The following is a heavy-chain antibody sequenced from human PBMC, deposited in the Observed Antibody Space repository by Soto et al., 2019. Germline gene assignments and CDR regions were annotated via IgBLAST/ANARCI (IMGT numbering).Heavy chain of an antibody. J-gene: IGHJ6*02. CDR3: APYRLSGSYYVDYYGMGV. V-gene: IGHV1-69*13. CDR1: GGTFSSYA. Sequence: SVKVSCKASGGTFSSYAISWVRQAPGQGLEWMGGIIPIFGTANYAQKFQGRVTITADESTSTADMELSSLRSEDTAVYYCAPYRLSGSYYVDYYGMGVWGQGTTVTVSS. CDR2: IIPIFGTA. D-gene: IGHD1-26*01.